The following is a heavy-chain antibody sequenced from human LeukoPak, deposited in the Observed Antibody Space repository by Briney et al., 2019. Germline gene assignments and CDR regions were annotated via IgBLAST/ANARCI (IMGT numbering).Heavy chain of an antibody. D-gene: IGHD3-22*01. J-gene: IGHJ4*02. CDR2: IYSGGST. V-gene: IGHV3-66*01. CDR1: GFTVSSNY. Sequence: GGSLRLSCAASGFTVSSNYMSWVRQAPGKGLEWVSVIYSGGSTYYADSVKGRFTISRDNSKNTLYLQMNSLRAEDTAVYYCARGVLSYDSSGYGYWGQGTLVTVSS. CDR3: ARGVLSYDSSGYGY.